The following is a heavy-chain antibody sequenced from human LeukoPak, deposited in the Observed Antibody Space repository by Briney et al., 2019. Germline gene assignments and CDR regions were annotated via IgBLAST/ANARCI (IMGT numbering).Heavy chain of an antibody. D-gene: IGHD5-18*01. Sequence: GGSLRLSCTASGFTFSGYSMNWIRQAPGKGLEWVSSFGTRSTSIYHAGSVKGRFAISRDNAKNSLYLQMDSLRVEDTAFYYCARDLAYSRLDYWGQGMLVTVSS. CDR2: FGTRSTSI. CDR1: GFTFSGYS. CDR3: ARDLAYSRLDY. J-gene: IGHJ4*02. V-gene: IGHV3-21*01.